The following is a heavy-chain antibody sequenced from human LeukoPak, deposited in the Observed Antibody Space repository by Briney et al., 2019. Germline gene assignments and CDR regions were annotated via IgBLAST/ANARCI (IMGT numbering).Heavy chain of an antibody. CDR3: ANILGSGNDAFDI. J-gene: IGHJ3*02. D-gene: IGHD2-15*01. Sequence: PGRSLRLSCAASGFTFSSYAMPWVRQAPGKGLEWVAVISYGGSNKYYADSVKGRFTISRDNSKNTLYLQMNSLRAEDTAVYYCANILGSGNDAFDIWGQGTMVTVSS. CDR2: ISYGGSNK. V-gene: IGHV3-30-3*01. CDR1: GFTFSSYA.